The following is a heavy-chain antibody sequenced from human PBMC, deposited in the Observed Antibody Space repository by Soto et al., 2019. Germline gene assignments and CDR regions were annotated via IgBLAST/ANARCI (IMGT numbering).Heavy chain of an antibody. J-gene: IGHJ5*01. CDR2: INANSGGT. Sequence: ASVKVSCKASGYTFTDYYMHWVRQAPGQGLEWMGWINANSGGTNYPQKFQGRVTMTRDTSISTAYMELSSLRSDDTAVYYCASGGSSNWLDFWGQGTLVTVSS. V-gene: IGHV1-2*02. D-gene: IGHD2-15*01. CDR1: GYTFTDYY. CDR3: ASGGSSNWLDF.